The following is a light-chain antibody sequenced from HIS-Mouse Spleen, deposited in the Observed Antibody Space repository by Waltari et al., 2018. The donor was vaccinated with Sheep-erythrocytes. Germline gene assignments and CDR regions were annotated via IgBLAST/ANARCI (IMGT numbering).Light chain of an antibody. V-gene: IGLV2-23*01. Sequence: QSALTQPASVSGSPGQSITISCTGTSSDVGSYNLVSWYQQHPGKAPKLRIYEGSKRPSGVSNSFSGSKSGNTASLTISGLQAEDEADYYCCSYAGSSTYVVFGGGTKLTVL. CDR3: CSYAGSSTYVV. J-gene: IGLJ2*01. CDR1: SSDVGSYNL. CDR2: EGS.